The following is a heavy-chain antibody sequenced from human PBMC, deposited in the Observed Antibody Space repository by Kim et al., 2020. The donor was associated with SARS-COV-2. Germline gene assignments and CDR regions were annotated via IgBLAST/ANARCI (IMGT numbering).Heavy chain of an antibody. CDR3: ARGEAAAEYGMDV. J-gene: IGHJ6*02. CDR1: GGSMRSGAYY. V-gene: IGHV4-31*03. Sequence: SETLSLTCTVSGGSMRSGAYYWTWIRQHPGKGLEWMGYMYYSGSTSYNPSLKSRITISLDTSKNHFSLKLSSVTAADTAVYYCARGEAAAEYGMDVWGQGTTVTVSS. CDR2: MYYSGST. D-gene: IGHD6-13*01.